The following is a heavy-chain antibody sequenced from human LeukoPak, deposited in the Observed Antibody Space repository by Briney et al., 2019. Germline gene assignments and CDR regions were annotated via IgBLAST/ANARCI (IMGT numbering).Heavy chain of an antibody. CDR2: ISSSSSYI. CDR1: GFTFSSYS. J-gene: IGHJ3*02. V-gene: IGHV3-21*01. Sequence: PGGSLRLSCAASGFTFSSYSMNWVRQAPGKGLEWVSSISSSSSYIYYADSVKGRFTISRDNAKNSLYLQMNSLRAEDTAVYYCARAFSALYDAFDIWGQGTMVTVSS. D-gene: IGHD2/OR15-2a*01. CDR3: ARAFSALYDAFDI.